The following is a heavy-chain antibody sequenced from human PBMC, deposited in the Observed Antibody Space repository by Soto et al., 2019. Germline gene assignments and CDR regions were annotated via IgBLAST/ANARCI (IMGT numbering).Heavy chain of an antibody. CDR2: IYYSGST. CDR1: GGSISSYY. D-gene: IGHD2-21*02. CDR3: AREASRVTYYFDY. V-gene: IGHV4-59*01. Sequence: PSETLSLTCTVSGGSISSYYWSWIRQPPGKGLEWIGYIYYSGSTNYNPSLKSRVTISVDTSKNQFSLKMSSVAAADTAVYYCAREASRVTYYFDYWGQGTLVTVSS. J-gene: IGHJ4*02.